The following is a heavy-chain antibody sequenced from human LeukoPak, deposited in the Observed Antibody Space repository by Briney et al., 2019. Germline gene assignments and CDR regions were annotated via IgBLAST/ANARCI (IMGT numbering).Heavy chain of an antibody. CDR1: GYTLTELS. J-gene: IGHJ5*02. V-gene: IGHV1-24*01. Sequence: ASVKVSCKVSGYTLTELSMHWVRQAPGKGLEWMGGFDPEDGETIYAQKFQGRVTMTEDTSTDTAYMELSSLRSEDTAVYYCATVSPVGYCSSTSCWGWFDPWGQGTLVTVSS. CDR3: ATVSPVGYCSSTSCWGWFDP. D-gene: IGHD2-2*01. CDR2: FDPEDGET.